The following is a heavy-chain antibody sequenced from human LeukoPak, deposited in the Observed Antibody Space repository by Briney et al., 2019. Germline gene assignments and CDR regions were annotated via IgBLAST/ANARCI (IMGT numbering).Heavy chain of an antibody. CDR1: GGTFSSYA. CDR2: IIPIFGTA. Sequence: SVKVSCXASGGTFSSYAISWVRQALGQGLEWMGGIIPIFGTANYAQKFQGRVTITTDESTSTAYMELSSLRSEDTAVYYCARDGYYDILTGYYPNWFDPWGQGTLVTVSS. V-gene: IGHV1-69*05. CDR3: ARDGYYDILTGYYPNWFDP. J-gene: IGHJ5*02. D-gene: IGHD3-9*01.